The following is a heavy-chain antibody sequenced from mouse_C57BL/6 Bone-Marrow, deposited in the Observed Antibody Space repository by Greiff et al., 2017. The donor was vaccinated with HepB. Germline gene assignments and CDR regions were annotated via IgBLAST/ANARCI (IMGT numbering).Heavy chain of an antibody. V-gene: IGHV8-8*01. D-gene: IGHD1-1*01. CDR2: IWWDDDK. Sequence: QVTLKESGPGILQPSQTLSLTCSFSGFSLSTFGIGVGWIRQPSGKGLEWLAHIWWDDDKYYNPALKSRHTISKDTSKNQVFLKIANVDTADTATYYCARIEGDYYGSSYRWYFDVWGTGTTVTVSS. CDR1: GFSLSTFGIG. J-gene: IGHJ1*03. CDR3: ARIEGDYYGSSYRWYFDV.